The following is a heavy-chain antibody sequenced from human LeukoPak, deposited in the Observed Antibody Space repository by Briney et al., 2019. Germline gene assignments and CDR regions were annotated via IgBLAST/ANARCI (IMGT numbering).Heavy chain of an antibody. CDR2: ISGSGGST. V-gene: IGHV3-23*01. D-gene: IGHD6-13*01. J-gene: IGHJ4*02. CDR3: AKNDNRWQQLAHQFDY. Sequence: QTGGSLRLSCAASGFIFSSYAMSWVRQAPGKGPEWVSTISGSGGSTYYADSVKGRFTISRDNSKNTVYLQMNSLRAEDTAVYYCAKNDNRWQQLAHQFDYWGQGTLVTVSS. CDR1: GFIFSSYA.